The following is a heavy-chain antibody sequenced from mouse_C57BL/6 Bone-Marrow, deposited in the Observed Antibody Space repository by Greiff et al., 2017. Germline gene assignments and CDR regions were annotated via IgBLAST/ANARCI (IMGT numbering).Heavy chain of an antibody. D-gene: IGHD1-1*01. Sequence: EVHLVESGGDLVKPGGSLKLSCAASGFTFSSYGMSWVRQTPDKRLEWVATISSGGSYTYYPDSVKGRFTISRDNAKNTLYLQMSSLKSEDTAMXVCARRRGTVPYLDYWGQGTTLTVSS. CDR2: ISSGGSYT. CDR1: GFTFSSYG. V-gene: IGHV5-6*01. J-gene: IGHJ2*01. CDR3: ARRRGTVPYLDY.